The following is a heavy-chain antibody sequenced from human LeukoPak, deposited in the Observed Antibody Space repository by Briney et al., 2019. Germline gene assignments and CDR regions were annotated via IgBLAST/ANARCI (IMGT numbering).Heavy chain of an antibody. J-gene: IGHJ4*02. CDR2: IYYSGST. CDR1: GGSISSSSYY. V-gene: IGHV4-39*07. CDR3: ASSDGWQLVVDY. Sequence: PSETLSLTCTVSGGSISSSSYYWGWIRQPPGKGLEWIGSIYYSGSTYYNPSLKSRVTISVDTSKNQFSLKLSSVTAADTAVYYCASSDGWQLVVDYWGQGTLVTVSS. D-gene: IGHD6-6*01.